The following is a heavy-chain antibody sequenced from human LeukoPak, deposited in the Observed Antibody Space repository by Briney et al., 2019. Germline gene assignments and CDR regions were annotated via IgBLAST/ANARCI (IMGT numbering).Heavy chain of an antibody. D-gene: IGHD2-2*01. CDR3: ARDIVVVVPAATYFDY. J-gene: IGHJ4*02. CDR1: GYTFTSYG. Sequence: ASVKVSCKASGYTFTSYGISWVRQAPGQGLEWMGWISAYNGNTNYAQKLQVRVTMTPDTSKSTAYMELRRLRSADTAVYYCARDIVVVVPAATYFDYWGQGTLVTVSS. CDR2: ISAYNGNT. V-gene: IGHV1-18*01.